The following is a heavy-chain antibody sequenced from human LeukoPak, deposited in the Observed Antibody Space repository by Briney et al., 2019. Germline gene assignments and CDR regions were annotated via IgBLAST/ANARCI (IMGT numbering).Heavy chain of an antibody. Sequence: KPSETLSLTCTVSGGSISSYYWSWIRQPPGKGLEWIGYIYYSGSTNYNPSLKSRVTISVDTSKNQFSLKLSSVTAADTAVYYCAREDRSSSWYGSSIDYWGQGTLVTVSS. CDR2: IYYSGST. CDR1: GGSISSYY. J-gene: IGHJ4*02. CDR3: AREDRSSSWYGSSIDY. D-gene: IGHD6-13*01. V-gene: IGHV4-59*01.